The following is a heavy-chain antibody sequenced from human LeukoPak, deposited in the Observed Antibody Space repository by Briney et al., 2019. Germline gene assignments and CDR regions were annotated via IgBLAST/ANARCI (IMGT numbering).Heavy chain of an antibody. J-gene: IGHJ4*02. CDR1: GFTFSSYG. CDR3: AKDRVRFLEWLDY. D-gene: IGHD3-3*01. Sequence: GGSLRLSCAASGFTFSSYGMHWVRQAPAKGLEWVAFIRYDGSNKYYADSVKGRFTISRDNSKNTLYLQMNSLRAEETAVYYCAKDRVRFLEWLDYWGQGTLVTVYS. CDR2: IRYDGSNK. V-gene: IGHV3-30*02.